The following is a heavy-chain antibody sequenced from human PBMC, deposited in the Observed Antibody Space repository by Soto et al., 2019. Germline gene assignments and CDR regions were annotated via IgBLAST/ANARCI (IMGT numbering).Heavy chain of an antibody. CDR3: ARGHTGATTITRLWFDP. CDR2: IFYDGST. Sequence: QVQLQESGPGLVKPSQTLSLTCTVSSGSISSIGYYWVWIRHHPGQGLEWIGHIFYDGSTNYNSSLKSRVTISADTSKNQFSLKVNSVTAADTAVYYCARGHTGATTITRLWFDPWGQGTLVTVSS. J-gene: IGHJ5*02. D-gene: IGHD5-12*01. V-gene: IGHV4-31*03. CDR1: SGSISSIGYY.